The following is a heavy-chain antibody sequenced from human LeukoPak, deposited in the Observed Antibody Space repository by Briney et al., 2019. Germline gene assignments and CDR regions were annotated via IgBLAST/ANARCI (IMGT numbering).Heavy chain of an antibody. CDR1: GFTVSSNY. J-gene: IGHJ3*02. V-gene: IGHV3-66*01. Sequence: GGSLRLSCAASGFTVSSNYMSWVRQAPGKGLEWVSVIYSGGSTYYADSVKGRFTISRDNSKNTLYLQMNSLRAEDTAVYYCAGEGIQLWGGGGGTFDIWGQGTMVTVSS. CDR3: AGEGIQLWGGGGGTFDI. CDR2: IYSGGST. D-gene: IGHD5-18*01.